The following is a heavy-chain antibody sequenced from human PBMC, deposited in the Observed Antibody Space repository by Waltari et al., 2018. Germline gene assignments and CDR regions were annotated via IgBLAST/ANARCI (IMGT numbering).Heavy chain of an antibody. CDR3: ARELEIAVAGPSTAFDI. CDR1: GYTFTSYY. J-gene: IGHJ3*02. D-gene: IGHD6-19*01. Sequence: QVQLVQSGAEVKKPGASVKVSCKASGYTFTSYYMHWVRQAPGQGLEWMGIINPRGGRTSYAQKFQGRVNMTRDTSTSTVYMELSSLRSEDTAVYYCARELEIAVAGPSTAFDIWGQGTMVTVSS. V-gene: IGHV1-46*01. CDR2: INPRGGRT.